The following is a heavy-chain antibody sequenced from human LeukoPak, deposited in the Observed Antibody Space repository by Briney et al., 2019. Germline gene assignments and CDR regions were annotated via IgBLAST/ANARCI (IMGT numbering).Heavy chain of an antibody. CDR2: IYTSGST. V-gene: IGHV4-4*07. CDR3: ARVERITMVRGGLFDY. Sequence: SETLSLTCTISGGSISSYYWSWIRQPAGKGLGWIGSIYTSGSTNYNPSLKSRVTMSVDTSKNQFSLKLSSVTAADTAVYYCARVERITMVRGGLFDYWGQGTLVTVSS. D-gene: IGHD3-10*01. CDR1: GGSISSYY. J-gene: IGHJ4*02.